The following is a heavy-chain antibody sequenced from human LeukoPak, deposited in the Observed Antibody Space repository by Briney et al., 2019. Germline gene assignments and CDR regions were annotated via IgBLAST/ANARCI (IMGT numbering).Heavy chain of an antibody. CDR1: RFTFASYG. D-gene: IGHD3-3*01. CDR3: ARDHGYYEAENYYYYMDV. CDR2: ITTNGGRT. Sequence: GGSLRLSCAASRFTFASYGMSWVRQAPGKGLEWVSFITTNGGRTSYADSVKGRFTISRDNAKNSLYLQMNSLRAEDTAVYYCARDHGYYEAENYYYYMDVWGKGSTVTVSS. J-gene: IGHJ6*03. V-gene: IGHV3-21*01.